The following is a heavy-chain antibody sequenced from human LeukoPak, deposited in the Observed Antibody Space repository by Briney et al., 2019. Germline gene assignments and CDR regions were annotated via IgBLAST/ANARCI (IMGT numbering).Heavy chain of an antibody. CDR3: ARRPIWFGDLTN. CDR1: GGSISSSSYY. CDR2: IYHSGST. D-gene: IGHD3-10*01. V-gene: IGHV4-39*07. J-gene: IGHJ4*02. Sequence: PSETLSLTCTVSGGSISSSSYYWGWIRQPPGKGLEWIGSIYHSGSTYYNPSLKSRVTISVDTSKNQFSLKLSSVTAADTAVYYCARRPIWFGDLTNWGQGTLVTVSS.